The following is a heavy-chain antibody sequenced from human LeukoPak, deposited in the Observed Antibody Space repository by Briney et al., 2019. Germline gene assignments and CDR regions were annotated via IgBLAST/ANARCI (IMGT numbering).Heavy chain of an antibody. CDR1: GGSVSSNSYS. Sequence: SETLSLTCTVSGGSVSSNSYSWGWIRQPPGKGLEWIGTIYYSGSTYYNPSLKRRVTISVDTSKNHFSLKLSSVTAADTAVYYCARLGGGAHLWFGESKRYNWFDPWGQGTLVTVSS. J-gene: IGHJ5*02. V-gene: IGHV4-39*07. D-gene: IGHD3-10*01. CDR2: IYYSGST. CDR3: ARLGGGAHLWFGESKRYNWFDP.